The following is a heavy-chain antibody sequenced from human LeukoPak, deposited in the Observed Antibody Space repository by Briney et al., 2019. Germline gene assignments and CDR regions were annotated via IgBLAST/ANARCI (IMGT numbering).Heavy chain of an antibody. D-gene: IGHD1-20*01. Sequence: GGSLRLSCAASGFTFSNYMMHWVRQAPGKGLMWVSRIKSDGITITYADSVKGRFTISRDNAKNTLYLQMNSLRAEDTAVYYCLRDLNWSLDQWGQGTLVTVSS. CDR3: LRDLNWSLDQ. V-gene: IGHV3-74*01. J-gene: IGHJ4*02. CDR1: GFTFSNYM. CDR2: IKSDGITI.